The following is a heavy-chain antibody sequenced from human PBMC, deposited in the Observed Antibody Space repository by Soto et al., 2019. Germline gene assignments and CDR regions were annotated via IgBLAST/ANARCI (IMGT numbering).Heavy chain of an antibody. V-gene: IGHV3-64*01. J-gene: IGHJ2*01. CDR2: ISSNGGST. CDR1: GFTFSSYA. Sequence: GGSLRLSCAASGFTFSSYAMHWVRQAPGKGLEYVSAISSNGGSTYYANSVKGRFTISRDNSKNTLYLQMGSLRAEDMAVYYCARVATADDWYFDLWGRGTLVTVSS. CDR3: ARVATADDWYFDL. D-gene: IGHD2-21*02.